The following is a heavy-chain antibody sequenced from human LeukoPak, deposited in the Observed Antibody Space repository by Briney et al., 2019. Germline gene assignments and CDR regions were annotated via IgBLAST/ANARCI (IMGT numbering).Heavy chain of an antibody. D-gene: IGHD3-22*01. CDR1: GDSISSSNSY. V-gene: IGHV4-39*01. J-gene: IGHJ4*02. CDR2: LYYSGSS. CDR3: ARLGLYDSSGYYHKHFDY. Sequence: PSETLSLTCTVSGDSISSSNSYRGWIRQPPGKGLEWIGSLYYSGSSYYNPSLKSRVTISADTSKNQFPLKLTSVTAADTAVYYCARLGLYDSSGYYHKHFDYWGQGTLVTVSS.